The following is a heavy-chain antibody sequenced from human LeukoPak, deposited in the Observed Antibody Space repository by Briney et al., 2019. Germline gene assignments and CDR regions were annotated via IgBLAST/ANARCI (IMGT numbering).Heavy chain of an antibody. V-gene: IGHV4-59*11. CDR1: GGSISSHY. J-gene: IGHJ4*02. CDR2: IYYSGST. CDR3: ARGGAYYDFLSGSPAFDY. Sequence: SETLSLTCTVSGGSISSHYWSWIRQPPGKGLEWIGYIYYSGSTNYNPSLKSRVTISVDTSKNQFSLKLSSVTAADTAVYYCARGGAYYDFLSGSPAFDYWGQGTLVTVSS. D-gene: IGHD3-3*01.